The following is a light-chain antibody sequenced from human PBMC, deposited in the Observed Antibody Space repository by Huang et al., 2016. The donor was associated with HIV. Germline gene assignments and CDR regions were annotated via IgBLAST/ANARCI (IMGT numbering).Light chain of an antibody. CDR2: WAS. CDR3: QQYYKSPQT. V-gene: IGKV4-1*01. Sequence: DILLTQSPDSLAVSLGATATLTCRSSQSLLSSSTNKNYLAWFQQRPGQPPKLLVFWASSREAGIPDRFTGGGSGTQFALTISNVKTEDVAIYYCQQYYKSPQTFGPGTRVEI. J-gene: IGKJ1*01. CDR1: QSLLSSSTNKNY.